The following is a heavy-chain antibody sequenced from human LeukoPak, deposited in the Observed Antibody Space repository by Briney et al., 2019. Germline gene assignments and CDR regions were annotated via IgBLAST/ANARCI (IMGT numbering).Heavy chain of an antibody. D-gene: IGHD1-26*01. Sequence: PGGSLRLSCAASGFIFSDFYMSWIRQAPGMGLEWISYIGTRSNPIYYADSVKGRFTISRDDAKNSLYLQMNSLRDEDTAVYFCAREARGSGRDFDYWGQGILVTVSS. J-gene: IGHJ4*02. CDR2: IGTRSNPI. CDR1: GFIFSDFY. CDR3: AREARGSGRDFDY. V-gene: IGHV3-11*01.